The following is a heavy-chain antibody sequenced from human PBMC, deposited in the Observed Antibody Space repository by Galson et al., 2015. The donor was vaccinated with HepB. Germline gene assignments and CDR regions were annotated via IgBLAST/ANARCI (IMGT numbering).Heavy chain of an antibody. Sequence: SLRLSCAASGFTLSDHYMDWVRQAPGKGLEWVGRTRNKANSYTTEYAASVKGRFTISRDDSKNSLYLQMNSLKTEDTAVYYCAQSYYYGSGSYSDYLDYWGQGTLVTVSS. CDR3: AQSYYYGSGSYSDYLDY. J-gene: IGHJ4*02. D-gene: IGHD3-10*01. CDR1: GFTLSDHY. CDR2: TRNKANSYTT. V-gene: IGHV3-72*01.